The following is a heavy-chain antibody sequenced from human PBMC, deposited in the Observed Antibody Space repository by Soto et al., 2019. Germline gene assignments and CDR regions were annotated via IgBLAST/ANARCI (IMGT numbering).Heavy chain of an antibody. V-gene: IGHV4-61*01. D-gene: IGHD5-18*01. CDR2: IYYSGST. Sequence: LSLTCTVSGGSVSSGSYYWSWIRQPPGKGLEWIGYIYYSGSTNYNPSLKSRVTISVDTSKNQFSLKLSSVTAADTAVYYRARVDTAMVKSDYWGQGTLVTVSS. CDR3: ARVDTAMVKSDY. CDR1: GGSVSSGSYY. J-gene: IGHJ4*02.